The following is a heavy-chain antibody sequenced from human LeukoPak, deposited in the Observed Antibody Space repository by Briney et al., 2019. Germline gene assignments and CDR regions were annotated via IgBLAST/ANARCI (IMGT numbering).Heavy chain of an antibody. V-gene: IGHV1-18*01. Sequence: GASVKVSCKASGSTFTSYGISWVRQAPGQGLEGMGWISAYNGNTNYAQKLQGRVTMTTDTSTSTAYMELRSLRSDDTAVYYCARDGSSWYIRDFDYWGQGTLVTVSS. J-gene: IGHJ4*02. CDR3: ARDGSSWYIRDFDY. CDR1: GSTFTSYG. CDR2: ISAYNGNT. D-gene: IGHD6-13*01.